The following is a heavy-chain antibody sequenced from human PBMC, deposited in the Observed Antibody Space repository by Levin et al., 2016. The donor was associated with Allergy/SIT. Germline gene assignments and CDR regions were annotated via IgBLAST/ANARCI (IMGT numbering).Heavy chain of an antibody. CDR3: AKGTYSYADY. D-gene: IGHD5-18*01. Sequence: VRQAPGKGLEWVAVISYDGSNKYYADSVKGRFTISRDNSKNTLYLQMNSLRAEDTAVYYCAKGTYSYADYWGQGTLVTVSS. CDR2: ISYDGSNK. J-gene: IGHJ4*02. V-gene: IGHV3-30*18.